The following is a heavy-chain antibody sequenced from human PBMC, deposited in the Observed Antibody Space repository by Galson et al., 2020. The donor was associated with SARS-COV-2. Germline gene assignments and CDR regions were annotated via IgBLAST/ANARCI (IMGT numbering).Heavy chain of an antibody. J-gene: IGHJ4*02. CDR1: GFTFSSYG. V-gene: IGHV3-30*18. D-gene: IGHD3-22*01. CDR3: AKDGGTMIVVAQFDY. Sequence: GGSLRLSCAASGFTFSSYGMHWVRQAPGKGLEWVAVISYDGSNKYYADSVKGRFTISRDNSKNTLYLQMNSLRAEDTAVYYCAKDGGTMIVVAQFDYWGQGTLVTVSS. CDR2: ISYDGSNK.